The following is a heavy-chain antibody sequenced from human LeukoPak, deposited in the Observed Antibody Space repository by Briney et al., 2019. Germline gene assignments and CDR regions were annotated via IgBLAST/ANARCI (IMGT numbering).Heavy chain of an antibody. Sequence: GGSLRLSCTGSGSTFSSYAMTWVRQAPGKGLEWVSTISGSGDARYYADSVKGRFTISRDNPINTLYLQMSSLRAEDTALYYCAKERFRALDPWGQETLVSVAS. V-gene: IGHV3-23*01. D-gene: IGHD3-3*01. J-gene: IGHJ5*02. CDR2: ISGSGDAR. CDR3: AKERFRALDP. CDR1: GSTFSSYA.